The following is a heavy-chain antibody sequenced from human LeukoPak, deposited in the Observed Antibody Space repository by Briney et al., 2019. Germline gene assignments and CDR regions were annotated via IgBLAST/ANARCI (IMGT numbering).Heavy chain of an antibody. Sequence: GGSLRLSCEASGFTFSSYEMNWVRQAPGKGLEWLSYISSSGITIDYADSVKGRFTISRDNAKNSLYLQMNSLRDEDTAVYYCARLIKYYDILTGYPPGGAFDIWGQGTMVTVSS. D-gene: IGHD3-9*01. CDR2: ISSSGITI. CDR1: GFTFSSYE. V-gene: IGHV3-48*03. J-gene: IGHJ3*02. CDR3: ARLIKYYDILTGYPPGGAFDI.